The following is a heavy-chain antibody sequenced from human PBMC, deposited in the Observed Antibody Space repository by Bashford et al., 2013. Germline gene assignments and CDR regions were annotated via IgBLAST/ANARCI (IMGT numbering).Heavy chain of an antibody. V-gene: IGHV1-2*02. Sequence: ASVKVSCKASGYTFTGYYMHWVRQAPGQGLEWMGWINPNSGGTNYAQKFQGRVTMTRDTSISTAYMELSRLRSDDTAVYYCARPLFYGDYAFDYWGQGTLVTVSS. CDR3: ARPLFYGDYAFDY. CDR1: GYTFTGYY. CDR2: INPNSGGT. J-gene: IGHJ4*02. D-gene: IGHD4-17*01.